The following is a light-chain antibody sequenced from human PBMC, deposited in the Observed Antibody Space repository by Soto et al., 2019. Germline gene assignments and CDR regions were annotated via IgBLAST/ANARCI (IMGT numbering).Light chain of an antibody. V-gene: IGKV1-33*01. CDR3: QQYDNRPPT. CDR1: QDISNY. CDR2: DAS. J-gene: IGKJ4*01. Sequence: DIQMTQSPSSLSASVGDRVTITCQASQDISNYFNWYQQKPGEAPKLLIYDASNLETGVPSRFSGSGSGTDFTFTISSLQPEDIATYYCQQYDNRPPTFGGGTKVEIK.